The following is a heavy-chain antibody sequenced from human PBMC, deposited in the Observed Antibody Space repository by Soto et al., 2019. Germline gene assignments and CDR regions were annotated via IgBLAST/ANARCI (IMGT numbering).Heavy chain of an antibody. CDR1: GYTFTSYG. CDR2: ISAYNGNT. V-gene: IGHV1-18*01. J-gene: IGHJ6*03. Sequence: ASVKVSCKASGYTFTSYGISWVRQAPGQGLEWMGWISAYNGNTNYAQKLQGRITMTTDTSTSTAYMELRSLRSDDTAVYYCALEAHAYYYYYMDVWGQGTTVTVSS. CDR3: ALEAHAYYYYYMDV.